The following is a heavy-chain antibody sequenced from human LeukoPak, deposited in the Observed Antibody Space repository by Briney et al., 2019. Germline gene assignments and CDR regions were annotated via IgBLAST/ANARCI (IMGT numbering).Heavy chain of an antibody. CDR1: GGSISSSTYY. J-gene: IGHJ4*02. D-gene: IGHD5-18*01. Sequence: SETLSLTCTVSGGSISSSTYYWGWVRQPPGKGLEWIGSIYYSGSTYYNPSLKSRVTISVDTSKNQFSLKLSSVTAADTAVYFCARHPQDTSMVTFPLYFDYWGQGTLVTVSS. V-gene: IGHV4-39*01. CDR3: ARHPQDTSMVTFPLYFDY. CDR2: IYYSGST.